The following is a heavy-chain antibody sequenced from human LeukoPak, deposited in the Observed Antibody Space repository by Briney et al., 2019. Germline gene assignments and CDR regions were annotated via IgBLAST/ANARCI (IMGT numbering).Heavy chain of an antibody. CDR2: IYWNDDK. CDR3: AHSHYGSGSLNWFDP. J-gene: IGHJ5*02. D-gene: IGHD3-10*01. V-gene: IGHV2-5*01. Sequence: ESGPALVKPTQTLTLTCTFSGFSLSTSGVGVGWIRQPPGKALEWLAPIYWNDDKRYSPSLKSRLTITKDTSKNQVVLTMTNMDPVDTATYYCAHSHYGSGSLNWFDPWGQGTLVTVSS. CDR1: GFSLSTSGVG.